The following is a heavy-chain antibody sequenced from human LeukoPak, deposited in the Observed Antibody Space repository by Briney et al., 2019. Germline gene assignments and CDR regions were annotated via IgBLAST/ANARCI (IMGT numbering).Heavy chain of an antibody. Sequence: SETLSLTCTVSGGPIRSNYWSWIRQPPGKGLEWIGSIYHSGSTYYNPSLKSRVTISVDTSKNQFSLKLSSVTAADTAVYYCARGTYCGGDCYSGYNWFDPWGQGTLVTVSS. CDR1: GGPIRSNY. J-gene: IGHJ5*02. CDR3: ARGTYCGGDCYSGYNWFDP. CDR2: IYHSGST. D-gene: IGHD2-21*02. V-gene: IGHV4-38-2*02.